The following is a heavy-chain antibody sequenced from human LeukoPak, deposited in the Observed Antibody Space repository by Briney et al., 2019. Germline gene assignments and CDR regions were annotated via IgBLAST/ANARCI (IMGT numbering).Heavy chain of an antibody. J-gene: IGHJ4*02. CDR3: ARGVTSKPLDY. CDR1: GGTFSSYA. Sequence: SVKVSCKASGGTFSSYAISWVRQSPGQGLEWMGRIIPIFGTANYAQKFQGRVTITTDESTSTAYMEMSRLRSEDTAVYYCARGVTSKPLDYWGQGNLVTVSS. CDR2: IIPIFGTA. D-gene: IGHD2-21*02. V-gene: IGHV1-69*05.